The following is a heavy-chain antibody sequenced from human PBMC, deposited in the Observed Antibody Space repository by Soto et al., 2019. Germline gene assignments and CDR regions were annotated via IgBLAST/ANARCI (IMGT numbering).Heavy chain of an antibody. Sequence: GESLKISCKGSGYSFSNYWISWVRQMPGKGLEWMGRIDPSDSYINYSPSFQGHVTISADQSISTAYLQWSSLKASDTAMYYCARLMVHYYYQGMDVWGQGTTVTVSS. D-gene: IGHD2-8*01. CDR2: IDPSDSYI. CDR3: ARLMVHYYYQGMDV. V-gene: IGHV5-10-1*01. CDR1: GYSFSNYW. J-gene: IGHJ6*02.